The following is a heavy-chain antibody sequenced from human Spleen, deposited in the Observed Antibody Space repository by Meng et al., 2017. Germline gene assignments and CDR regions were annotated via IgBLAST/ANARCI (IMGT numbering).Heavy chain of an antibody. CDR3: AKSLGSAGWYGEDY. J-gene: IGHJ4*02. V-gene: IGHV3-9*01. CDR2: ISWNSGNI. D-gene: IGHD2-2*01. CDR1: GFTFDDYA. Sequence: SLKISCAASGFTFDDYAMHWVRQAPGKGLEWVSGISWNSGNIGYADSVKGRFTISRDNAKNSVYLQMNSLRVEDSAFYYCAKSLGSAGWYGEDYWGQGTLVTVSS.